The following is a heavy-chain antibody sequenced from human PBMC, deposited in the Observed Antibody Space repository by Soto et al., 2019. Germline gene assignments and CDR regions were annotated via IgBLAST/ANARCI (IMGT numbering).Heavy chain of an antibody. J-gene: IGHJ4*02. D-gene: IGHD6-19*01. V-gene: IGHV3-21*05. CDR1: GFTFSSYS. CDR2: ISSSSSYT. CDR3: ARGGKQWPLGY. Sequence: VGSLRLSCAASGFTFSSYSMNCVRQAPGKGLEWVSYISSSSSYTNYADSVKGRFTISRDNAKNSLYLQMNSLRAEDTAVYYCARGGKQWPLGYWGQGTLVTVSS.